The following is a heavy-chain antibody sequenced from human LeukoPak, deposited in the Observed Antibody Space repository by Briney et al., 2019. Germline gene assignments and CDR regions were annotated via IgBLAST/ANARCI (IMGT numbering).Heavy chain of an antibody. D-gene: IGHD4-17*01. CDR3: ARHSATVTHYYYYYMDV. Sequence: SETLSLICTVSGGSISSSSYYWGWIRQPPGKGLEWIGNIYYSGSTYYNPSLKSRVTMSVDTSKNHFSLKLSSVTAADTAVYYCARHSATVTHYYYYYMDVWGKGTTVTVSS. J-gene: IGHJ6*03. V-gene: IGHV4-39*01. CDR1: GGSISSSSYY. CDR2: IYYSGST.